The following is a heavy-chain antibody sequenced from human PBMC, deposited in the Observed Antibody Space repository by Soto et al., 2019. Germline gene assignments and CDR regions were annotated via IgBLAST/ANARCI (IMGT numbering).Heavy chain of an antibody. D-gene: IGHD3-16*02. CDR1: GVSISSYF. CDR3: ARIGGYHGPLDY. V-gene: IGHV4-59*01. Sequence: SETLSLTCSVSGVSISSYFWSWIRQPPGRGLEWIGYTYHRGSTNYSPSLKSRVAISLDTSENQFSLKVSSVTAADTAVYYCARIGGYHGPLDYWGQGTPVTVS. J-gene: IGHJ4*02. CDR2: TYHRGST.